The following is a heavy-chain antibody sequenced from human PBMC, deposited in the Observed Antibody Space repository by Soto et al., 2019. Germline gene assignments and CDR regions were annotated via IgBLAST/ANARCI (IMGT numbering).Heavy chain of an antibody. V-gene: IGHV4-31*03. D-gene: IGHD3-10*01. J-gene: IGHJ5*02. Sequence: QVQLQESGPGLVKPSQTLSLTCTVSGGSISSGGYYWSWIRQHPGKGLEWIGYIYYSGSTYYNPSLKSRVTISVNTSKNQFTLQLSSVTAADTAVYYCARDQGSDITMVRGRWFDPWGQGTLVTVSS. CDR1: GGSISSGGYY. CDR2: IYYSGST. CDR3: ARDQGSDITMVRGRWFDP.